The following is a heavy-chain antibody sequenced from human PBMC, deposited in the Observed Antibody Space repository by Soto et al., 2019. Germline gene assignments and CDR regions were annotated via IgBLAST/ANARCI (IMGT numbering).Heavy chain of an antibody. CDR1: GDSVSSGYYY. J-gene: IGHJ5*02. D-gene: IGHD5-12*01. CDR3: ATFLLEVATIPS. V-gene: IGHV4-61*01. CDR2: IYYTGTT. Sequence: PXAILSLTFNVSGDSVSSGYYYWTGIRQAPGRGLEWMGHIYYTGTTKYNPSFKGRLTISADTSKAQFSLRLTSVTAADTAVYYCATFLLEVATIPSWGQGSLVTVPS.